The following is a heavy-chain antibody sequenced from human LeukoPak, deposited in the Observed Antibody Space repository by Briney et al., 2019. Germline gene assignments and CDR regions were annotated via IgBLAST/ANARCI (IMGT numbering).Heavy chain of an antibody. Sequence: SETLSLTCSVSGGSIRNYYWSWIRQPPGKGLEWIGFIFHSGNSNYNPSLKSRVTISIDTSKNQFSLKLSSVTAADTAVYYCARAAGGTRNYYMDVWAKGTTVTVSS. CDR2: IFHSGNS. CDR3: ARAAGGTRNYYMDV. CDR1: GGSIRNYY. V-gene: IGHV4-59*01. D-gene: IGHD3-16*01. J-gene: IGHJ6*03.